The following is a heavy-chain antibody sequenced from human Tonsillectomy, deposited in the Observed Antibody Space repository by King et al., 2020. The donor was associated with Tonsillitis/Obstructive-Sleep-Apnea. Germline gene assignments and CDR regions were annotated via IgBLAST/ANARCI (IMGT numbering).Heavy chain of an antibody. CDR3: ARRPGAIFGVVMSRWFDP. J-gene: IGHJ5*02. CDR2: INHRGST. CDR1: GGSFSGYY. D-gene: IGHD3-3*01. Sequence: VQLQQWGAGLLKPSETLSLTCAVYGGSFSGYYWSWIRQPPGKGLEWIGEINHRGSTNYNPSLKSRVTISVDTSKNQFSLKLSSVTAADTAVYYCARRPGAIFGVVMSRWFDPWGQGTLVTVSS. V-gene: IGHV4-34*01.